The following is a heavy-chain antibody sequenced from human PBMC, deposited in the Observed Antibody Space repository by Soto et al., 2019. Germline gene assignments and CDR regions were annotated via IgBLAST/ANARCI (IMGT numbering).Heavy chain of an antibody. CDR3: AVGGYCSDGTCWSRFDS. V-gene: IGHV3-33*03. CDR2: IWYDGSEK. CDR1: GFTFSRYA. D-gene: IGHD2-15*01. J-gene: IGHJ4*02. Sequence: QVQLVESGGGVVQPGRSLRLSCVASGFTFSRYAMHWVRQAPGKGLEWVAVIWYDGSEKYYADSVKGRFTISRDNSKNILYLQMHSLRAEDTAVYYCAVGGYCSDGTCWSRFDSWGQGTLVTVSS.